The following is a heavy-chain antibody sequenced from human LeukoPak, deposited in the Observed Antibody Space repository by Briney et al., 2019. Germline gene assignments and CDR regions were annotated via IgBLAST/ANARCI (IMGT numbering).Heavy chain of an antibody. CDR2: IYYSGST. CDR1: GGSISSYY. D-gene: IGHD4-23*01. Sequence: SETLSLTCTVSGGSISSYYWSWIRQPPGEGLEWIGYIYYSGSTNYNPSLKSRVTISVDTSKNQLSLKLSSGTAADTAVYYCAGHDYGGLVDYWGQGTLVTVSS. J-gene: IGHJ4*02. V-gene: IGHV4-59*01. CDR3: AGHDYGGLVDY.